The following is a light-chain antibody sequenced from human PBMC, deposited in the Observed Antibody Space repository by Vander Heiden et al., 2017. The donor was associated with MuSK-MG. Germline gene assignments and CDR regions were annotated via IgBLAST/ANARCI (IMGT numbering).Light chain of an antibody. CDR3: MQALQSPRT. CDR2: LGS. V-gene: IGKV2-28*01. CDR1: QSLLHSNGYNY. J-gene: IGKJ1*01. Sequence: SSQSLLHSNGYNYLDWYLQKAGQSPQLLIYLGSNRASGVPDRFSGSGSGTDFTLKISRVEAEDVGVYYFMQALQSPRTFGQGTKVEIK.